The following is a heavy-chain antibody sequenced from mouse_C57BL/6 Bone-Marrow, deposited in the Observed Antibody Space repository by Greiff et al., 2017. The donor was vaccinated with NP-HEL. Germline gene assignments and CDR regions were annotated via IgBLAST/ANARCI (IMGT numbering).Heavy chain of an antibody. CDR2: ISSGGSYT. D-gene: IGHD2-5*01. Sequence: EVKLVESGGDLVKPGGSLKLSCAASGFTFSSYGMSWVRQTPDKRLEWVATISSGGSYTYYPDSVKGRFTISRDNAKNTLYLQMSSLKSDDTAMYYCARHYYSNYFDYWGQGTTLTVSS. V-gene: IGHV5-6*01. J-gene: IGHJ2*01. CDR1: GFTFSSYG. CDR3: ARHYYSNYFDY.